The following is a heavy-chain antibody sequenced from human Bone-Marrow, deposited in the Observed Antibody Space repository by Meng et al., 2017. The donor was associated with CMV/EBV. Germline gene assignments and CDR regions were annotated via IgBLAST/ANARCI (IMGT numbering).Heavy chain of an antibody. CDR2: IRYDGNNK. J-gene: IGHJ6*02. Sequence: GGSLRLSCAASGFTFSSYGMHWVRQAPGKGLEWVAFIRYDGNNKYYADSVKGRFTIFRDNTKNTLYLQMNSLRAEDTAVYYCTKDLAAYSSSWYSFGPSSYYYGIDVWGQGTTVTVSS. V-gene: IGHV3-30*02. CDR3: TKDLAAYSSSWYSFGPSSYYYGIDV. CDR1: GFTFSSYG. D-gene: IGHD6-13*01.